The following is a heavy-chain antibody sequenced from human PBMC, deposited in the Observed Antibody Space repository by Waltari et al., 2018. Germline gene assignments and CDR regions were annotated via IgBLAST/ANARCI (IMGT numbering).Heavy chain of an antibody. V-gene: IGHV4-34*01. D-gene: IGHD6-19*01. CDR1: GGSFSGYY. J-gene: IGHJ5*02. CDR2: INHSGST. Sequence: VQLQQWGAGLLQPSEPLYLTCAVYGGSFSGYYWIWLRQPPGKGMEWIGEINHSGSTKYNPSLKSRVTISVDTAKNQFSLKLSAVTAADTAVYYGARGSGHRRRGWFDPWGQGTLVTVSS. CDR3: ARGSGHRRRGWFDP.